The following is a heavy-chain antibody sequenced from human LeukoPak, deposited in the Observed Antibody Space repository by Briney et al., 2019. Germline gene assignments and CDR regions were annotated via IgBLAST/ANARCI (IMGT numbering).Heavy chain of an antibody. Sequence: HPGGSLRLSCRASGFTFTNYWMNWVRQAPGKGLEWVAFIRYDGSDKYCADSVKGRFTISRDNSKNTLYLQMNSLGPEDTALYYCAKGDTNWAHLGYWGQGTLVTVSS. D-gene: IGHD1-1*01. CDR3: AKGDTNWAHLGY. CDR1: GFTFTNYW. V-gene: IGHV3-30*02. J-gene: IGHJ4*02. CDR2: IRYDGSDK.